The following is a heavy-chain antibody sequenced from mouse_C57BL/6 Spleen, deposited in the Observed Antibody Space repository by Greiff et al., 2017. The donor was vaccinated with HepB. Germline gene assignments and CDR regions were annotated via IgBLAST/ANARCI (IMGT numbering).Heavy chain of an antibody. D-gene: IGHD1-1*01. V-gene: IGHV14-3*01. Sequence: VQLQQSVAELVRPGASVKLSCTASGFNIKNTYMHWVKQRPEQGLEWIGRIDPANGNTKYAPKFQGKATITADPSSNTAYLQRSSLTSEDTAIYYCARSYGSSHWYFDVWGTGTTVTVSS. CDR1: GFNIKNTY. CDR3: ARSYGSSHWYFDV. CDR2: IDPANGNT. J-gene: IGHJ1*03.